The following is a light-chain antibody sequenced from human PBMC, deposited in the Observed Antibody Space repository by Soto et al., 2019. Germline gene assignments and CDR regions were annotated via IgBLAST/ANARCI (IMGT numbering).Light chain of an antibody. Sequence: DIQMTQSPSTLSASVGERVTITCRASQSVSNWLAWYQQKPGKAPNLLIYAASNFQSGVPSRFSGSGSGTHFTLTISSLQPEDFATYYCQQLHGYPITFGQGTRLENK. J-gene: IGKJ5*01. CDR1: QSVSNW. V-gene: IGKV1-5*01. CDR3: QQLHGYPIT. CDR2: AAS.